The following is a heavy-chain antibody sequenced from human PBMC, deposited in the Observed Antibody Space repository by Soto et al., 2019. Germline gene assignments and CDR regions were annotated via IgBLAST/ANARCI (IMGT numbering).Heavy chain of an antibody. D-gene: IGHD3-3*01. CDR3: ARGLGGYDFWSGYYDDYYYYYYMDV. J-gene: IGHJ6*03. V-gene: IGHV1-8*01. CDR1: GYTFTSYD. Sequence: QVQLVQSGAEVKKPGASVKVSCKASGYTFTSYDINWVRQATGQGLEWMGWMNPNSGNTGYAQKFQGRVTMTRNTSISTAYMELSSMRSEDTAVYYCARGLGGYDFWSGYYDDYYYYYYMDVWGKGTTVTVSS. CDR2: MNPNSGNT.